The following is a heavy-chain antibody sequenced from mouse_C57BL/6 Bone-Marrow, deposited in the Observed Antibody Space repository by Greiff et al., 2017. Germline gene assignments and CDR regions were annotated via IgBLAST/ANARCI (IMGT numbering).Heavy chain of an antibody. Sequence: VQLQQPGAELVRPGSSVKLSCKASGYTFTSYWMDWVKQRPGQGLEWIGNIYPSDSETHYNQQFKDKATLTVDKSSSTAYMQLSSLTSEDSEVYYGERSRPYYSNPYAMDYWGQGTSVTVSS. CDR1: GYTFTSYW. CDR3: ERSRPYYSNPYAMDY. V-gene: IGHV1-61*01. CDR2: IYPSDSET. D-gene: IGHD2-5*01. J-gene: IGHJ4*01.